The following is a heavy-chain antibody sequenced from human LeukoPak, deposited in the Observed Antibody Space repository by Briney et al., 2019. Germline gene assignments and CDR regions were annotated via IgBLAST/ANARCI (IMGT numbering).Heavy chain of an antibody. J-gene: IGHJ6*02. CDR1: GYTFTSYD. Sequence: ASVKVSCKPSGYTFTSYDINCVRQATGQGLEWMGWMNPNSGNTGYAQKFQGRVTMTRNTSISTAYMELSSLRSEDTAVYCCWAYCGGECYSNGMDVWGQGTTVTVSS. CDR3: WAYCGGECYSNGMDV. CDR2: MNPNSGNT. V-gene: IGHV1-8*01. D-gene: IGHD2-21*01.